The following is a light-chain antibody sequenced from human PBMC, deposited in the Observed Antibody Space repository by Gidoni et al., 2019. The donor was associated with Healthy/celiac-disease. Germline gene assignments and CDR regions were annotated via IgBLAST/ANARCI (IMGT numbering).Light chain of an antibody. CDR2: DNN. CDR1: SSKIENNY. V-gene: IGLV1-51*01. J-gene: IGLJ2*01. Sequence: QSVLTPPPSVSAAPGQKVTIPCSGSSSKIENNYVSGYQPLPGTAPKLLIYDNNKRPSGIPDRFSGSKSGTSATVGMTGLQTGDEADYYCGTWDSSLSAVVFGGVTKLTVL. CDR3: GTWDSSLSAVV.